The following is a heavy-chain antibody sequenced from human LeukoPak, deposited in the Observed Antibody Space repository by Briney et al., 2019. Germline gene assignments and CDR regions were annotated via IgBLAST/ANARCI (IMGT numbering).Heavy chain of an antibody. CDR2: INPSGGST. J-gene: IGHJ4*02. V-gene: IGHV1-46*01. CDR1: GYTFTSYY. D-gene: IGHD2-15*01. Sequence: GASVKVSCKASGYTFTSYYMHWVRQAPGQGLEWMGIINPSGGSTSYAQKFQGRVTMTRDTSTSTVYMELSSLRAEDTAVYYCAKDQRWYTPRLPLGTFDYWGQGTLVTVSS. CDR3: AKDQRWYTPRLPLGTFDY.